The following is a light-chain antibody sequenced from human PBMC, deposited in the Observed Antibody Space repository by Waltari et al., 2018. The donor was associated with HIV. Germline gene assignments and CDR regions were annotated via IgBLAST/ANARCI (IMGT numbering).Light chain of an antibody. CDR2: DAS. V-gene: IGKV1-33*01. CDR1: QDINKF. J-gene: IGKJ2*01. CDR3: RQYDNLPYT. Sequence: DIHMTQSPSSLSVSVGDTVTITCHASQDINKFLNWFQQKPGRAPNLLIYDASSLDAGVTSRFTGSGSGTDFTLTITSLQTDDIATYYCRQYDNLPYTFGQGTRLEI.